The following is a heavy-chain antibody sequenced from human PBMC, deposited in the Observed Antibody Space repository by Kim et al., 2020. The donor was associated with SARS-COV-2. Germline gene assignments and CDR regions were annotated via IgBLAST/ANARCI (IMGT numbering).Heavy chain of an antibody. CDR3: ARSGKAFSRDRCFDP. Sequence: DTGKGRFTISRDNAKNSLYLQMNSLRDEDTAVYFGARSGKAFSRDRCFDPWGQGTLVTVSS. D-gene: IGHD3-3*02. J-gene: IGHJ5*02. V-gene: IGHV3-48*02.